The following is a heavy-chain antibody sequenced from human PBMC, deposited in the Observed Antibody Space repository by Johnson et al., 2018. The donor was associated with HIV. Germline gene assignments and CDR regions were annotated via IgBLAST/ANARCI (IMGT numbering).Heavy chain of an antibody. CDR3: ARGGGKGSGWSFDAFDI. D-gene: IGHD6-19*01. J-gene: IGHJ3*02. V-gene: IGHV3-43*01. CDR2: ISWDGGST. Sequence: VQLVESGGVVVQPGGSLRLSCAASGFTFDDYTMHWVRQAPGKGLEWVSLISWDGGSTYYADSVKGRFTISRDNSKKSLYLQMNSLRTEETALYYCARGGGKGSGWSFDAFDIWGQGTMVTVSS. CDR1: GFTFDDYT.